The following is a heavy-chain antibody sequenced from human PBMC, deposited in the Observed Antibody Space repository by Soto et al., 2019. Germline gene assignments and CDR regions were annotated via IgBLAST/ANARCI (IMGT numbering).Heavy chain of an antibody. J-gene: IGHJ4*02. CDR2: IYYSGST. CDR1: GGSISGYY. CDR3: ARVGGIVVVPADINTALFDY. D-gene: IGHD2-2*01. Sequence: SETLSLTCTVSGGSISGYYWNWIRQPPGKGLEWIGYIYYSGSTYYNPSLKSRVAISVDTSKNQFSLKLSSVTAADTAVYYCARVGGIVVVPADINTALFDYWGQGTLVTVSS. V-gene: IGHV4-59*12.